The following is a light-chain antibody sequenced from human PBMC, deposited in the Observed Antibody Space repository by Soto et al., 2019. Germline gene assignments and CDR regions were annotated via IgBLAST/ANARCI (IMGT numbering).Light chain of an antibody. V-gene: IGKV3-15*01. Sequence: EIVMTQSPATLSVSPGERATLSCRASQSVSSNLAWYQQKPGQAPRLLIYGASTRATGIPARFSGSGSGTDITLTISSLQSEECAVYYCQQYNNWPHTFGQGTKVEIK. CDR1: QSVSSN. CDR3: QQYNNWPHT. J-gene: IGKJ1*01. CDR2: GAS.